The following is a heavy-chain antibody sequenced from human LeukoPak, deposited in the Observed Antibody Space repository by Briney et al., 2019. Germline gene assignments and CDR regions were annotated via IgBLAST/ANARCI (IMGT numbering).Heavy chain of an antibody. V-gene: IGHV4-39*07. CDR3: ARGLLQQLVRGWFDP. D-gene: IGHD6-13*01. Sequence: SETLSLTCTVSGGSISSSSYYWGWIRQPPGKGLEWIGSIYYSGSTYYNPSLKSRVTISVDTSKNQFSLKLSSVTAADTAVYYCARGLLQQLVRGWFDPWGQGTLVTVSS. CDR1: GGSISSSSYY. CDR2: IYYSGST. J-gene: IGHJ5*02.